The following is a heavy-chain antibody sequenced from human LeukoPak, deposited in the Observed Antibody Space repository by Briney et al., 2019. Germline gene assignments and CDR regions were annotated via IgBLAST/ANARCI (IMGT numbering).Heavy chain of an antibody. V-gene: IGHV3-11*04. Sequence: RLSCAASGFTFSDYYMSWIRQAPGKGLEWVSTIKGIGPTTYYADSLKGRFTISRDNAKNSLFLQMSSLRADDTAIYYCARAGELRYMDVWGKGTAVTVSS. D-gene: IGHD3-16*01. CDR1: GFTFSDYY. CDR3: ARAGELRYMDV. CDR2: IKGIGPTT. J-gene: IGHJ6*03.